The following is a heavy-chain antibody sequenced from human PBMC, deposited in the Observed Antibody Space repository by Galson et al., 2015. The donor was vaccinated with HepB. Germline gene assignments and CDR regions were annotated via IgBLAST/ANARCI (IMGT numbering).Heavy chain of an antibody. V-gene: IGHV3-33*01. D-gene: IGHD4-11*01. CDR2: IWYDGSNK. Sequence: SLRLSCAASGFTFSSYGMHWVRQAPGKGLEWVAVIWYDGSNKYYAGSVKGRFTISRDNSKNTLYLQMHSLRAEDTAVYYCGREDYTRKVDPWGQGTLVTVSS. J-gene: IGHJ5*02. CDR3: GREDYTRKVDP. CDR1: GFTFSSYG.